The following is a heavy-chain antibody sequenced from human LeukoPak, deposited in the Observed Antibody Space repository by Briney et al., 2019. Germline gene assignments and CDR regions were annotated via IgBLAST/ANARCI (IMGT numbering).Heavy chain of an antibody. V-gene: IGHV1-18*01. CDR2: ISAYNGNT. Sequence: GASVKVSCKASGYTFTSYGISWVRQAPGQGLEWMGWISAYNGNTNYVQKLQGRVTMTTDTSTTTAYMELRSLRSDDTAVYYCARVRTTVTKLDWFDPWGQGTLVTVSS. D-gene: IGHD4-17*01. J-gene: IGHJ5*02. CDR3: ARVRTTVTKLDWFDP. CDR1: GYTFTSYG.